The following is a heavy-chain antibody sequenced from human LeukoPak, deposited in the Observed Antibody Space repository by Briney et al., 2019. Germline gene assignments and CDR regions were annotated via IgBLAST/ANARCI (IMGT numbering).Heavy chain of an antibody. CDR1: GGSFSGYY. CDR2: IYHSGGT. J-gene: IGHJ4*02. D-gene: IGHD6-19*01. Sequence: SETLSLTCAVYGGSFSGYYWSWIRQPPGKGLECIGEIYHSGGTNYNPSLKTRVTISADTSKNQFSLMLRSVTAADAAVYYCTRGYSSGWYDYWGQGTLVTVSS. CDR3: TRGYSSGWYDY. V-gene: IGHV4-34*01.